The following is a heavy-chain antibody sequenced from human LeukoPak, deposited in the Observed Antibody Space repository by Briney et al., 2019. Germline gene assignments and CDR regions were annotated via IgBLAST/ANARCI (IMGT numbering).Heavy chain of an antibody. J-gene: IGHJ5*02. CDR1: GFTFSSYW. CDR3: AKDMNQLPGWFDP. Sequence: GGSLRLSCAASGFTFSSYWMSWVRQAPGKGLEWVANIKQDGSEKYYVDSVKGRFTISRDNAKNTLYLQMNSLRAEDTAVYYCAKDMNQLPGWFDPWGQGTLVTVSS. CDR2: IKQDGSEK. V-gene: IGHV3-7*03. D-gene: IGHD2-2*01.